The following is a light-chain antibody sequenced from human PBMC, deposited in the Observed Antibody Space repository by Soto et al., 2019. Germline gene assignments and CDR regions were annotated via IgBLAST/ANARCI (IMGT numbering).Light chain of an antibody. CDR3: AASDDSLNAVV. J-gene: IGLJ2*01. CDR1: SSNIGSNT. Sequence: QSALTQPPSASGTPGQRVTISCSGSSSNIGSNTVNWYQQLPGSAPKLLIYSDNQRPSGVPDRFSGSKSGTSASLAISGLQSEDEADYYCAASDDSLNAVVFGGGTKVTVL. V-gene: IGLV1-44*01. CDR2: SDN.